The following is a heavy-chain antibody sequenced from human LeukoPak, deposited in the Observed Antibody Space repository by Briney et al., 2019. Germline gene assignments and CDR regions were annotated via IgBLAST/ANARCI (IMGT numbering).Heavy chain of an antibody. CDR2: IYHSGST. V-gene: IGHV4-38-2*01. CDR1: GYSISSGYY. D-gene: IGHD7-27*01. Sequence: PSETLSLTCAVSGYSISSGYYWGWIRQPPGKGLEWIGSIYHSGSTYYNPSLKSRVTISVDTSKNQFSLKLSSVTAADTAVYYCAGHLGLGSYFDYWGQGTLVTVSS. J-gene: IGHJ4*02. CDR3: AGHLGLGSYFDY.